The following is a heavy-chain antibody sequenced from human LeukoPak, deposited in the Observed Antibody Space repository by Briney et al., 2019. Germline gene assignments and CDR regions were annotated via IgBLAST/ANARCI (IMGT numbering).Heavy chain of an antibody. CDR2: IGSAGNFI. D-gene: IGHD3-16*01. J-gene: IGHJ4*02. CDR1: GFAFTTYT. V-gene: IGHV3-21*04. Sequence: GGSLRLSCAASGFAFTTYTMHWVRQAPGKGLDWVSSIGSAGNFIYYADSLKGQISISRDNANNSLYLHLNGLRAEDTAIYYCARDGGSALDYWGQGTLVTVSS. CDR3: ARDGGSALDY.